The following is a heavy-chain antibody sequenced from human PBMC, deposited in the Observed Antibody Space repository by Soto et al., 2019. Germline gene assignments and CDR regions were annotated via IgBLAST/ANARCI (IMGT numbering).Heavy chain of an antibody. V-gene: IGHV3-73*01. J-gene: IGHJ3*02. Sequence: GSLRPFCAASGVTFKGSAIDWVRQAFGKGLGWVGRIRSKANSYATAYAAAVKGRFTISRDDSKNTAYLQMNSLKTEDTAVYYCTRRQTRAGDAFDIWGQGTMVTVSS. CDR1: GVTFKGSA. CDR2: IRSKANSYAT. CDR3: TRRQTRAGDAFDI.